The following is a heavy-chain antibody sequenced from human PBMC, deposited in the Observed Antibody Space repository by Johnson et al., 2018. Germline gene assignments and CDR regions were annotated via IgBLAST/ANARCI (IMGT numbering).Heavy chain of an antibody. V-gene: IGHV3-53*01. Sequence: VQLVESGGGLIQPGGSLRLSCAASGFTVSSNYMSWVRQAPGKGLEWVSVIYSGGSTYYADSVKGRFTISRDNSKNTLYLQMNSLRAEDTAVYYCASVEMATEYDYYYYMDVWGKGTTVTVSS. D-gene: IGHD5-24*01. CDR2: IYSGGST. J-gene: IGHJ6*03. CDR1: GFTVSSNY. CDR3: ASVEMATEYDYYYYMDV.